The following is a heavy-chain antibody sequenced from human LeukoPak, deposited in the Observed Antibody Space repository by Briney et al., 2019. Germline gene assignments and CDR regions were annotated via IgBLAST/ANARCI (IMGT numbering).Heavy chain of an antibody. CDR2: IYPGGSDN. V-gene: IGHV5-51*01. D-gene: IGHD1-1*01. CDR3: ARQSSSWNPLGH. CDR1: GYSFTTYW. Sequence: GESLKISCKGSGYSFTTYWIAWVRQMPGKGLEWMGIIYPGGSDNRYSPSFRGQVTISADKSISTAYLQWSSLKASDTAMYYCARQSSSWNPLGHWGQGTLVTVS. J-gene: IGHJ4*02.